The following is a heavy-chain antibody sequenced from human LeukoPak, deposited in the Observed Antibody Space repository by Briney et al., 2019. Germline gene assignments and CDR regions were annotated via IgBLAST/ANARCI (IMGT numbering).Heavy chain of an antibody. CDR1: GGSISSYY. CDR2: IFYGGDS. D-gene: IGHD3-10*01. Sequence: SETLSLTCTVSGGSISSYYWSWIRQPAGKGLEWIGYIFYGGDSKYSPSLRSRVTMSVDTSKNQFSLKLSSVTAADTAVYYCARDPDASGAGYWGQGTLVTVSS. V-gene: IGHV4-59*01. CDR3: ARDPDASGAGY. J-gene: IGHJ4*02.